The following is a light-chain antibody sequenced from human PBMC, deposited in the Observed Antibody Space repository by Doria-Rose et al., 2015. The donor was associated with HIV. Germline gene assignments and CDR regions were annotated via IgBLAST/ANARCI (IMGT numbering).Light chain of an antibody. CDR2: AAS. CDR3: QQYYSYPPT. CDR1: QDISNY. Sequence: SLSASTGDRVTITCRASQDISNYLAWYQQKPGKAPKLLIYAASTLQSGVPSRFSGSGSGTDFTLTISYLRSEDFATYYCQQYYSYPPTFGQGTKVEVK. V-gene: IGKV1-8*01. J-gene: IGKJ1*01.